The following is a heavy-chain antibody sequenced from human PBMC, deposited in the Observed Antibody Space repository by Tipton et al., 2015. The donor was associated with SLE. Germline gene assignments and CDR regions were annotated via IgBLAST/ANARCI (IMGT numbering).Heavy chain of an antibody. V-gene: IGHV3-7*01. CDR3: ARVSVAPDAFDM. Sequence: GSLRLSCAPSGFTFSMYWMSWVRQGPGKGLEWVAYINRDGSEKYYGDSVKGRFTISRDNAKNSLSLQMISLGAEDTAVYYCARVSVAPDAFDMWGHGTVVTVFS. CDR1: GFTFSMYW. CDR2: INRDGSEK. J-gene: IGHJ3*02. D-gene: IGHD2-21*01.